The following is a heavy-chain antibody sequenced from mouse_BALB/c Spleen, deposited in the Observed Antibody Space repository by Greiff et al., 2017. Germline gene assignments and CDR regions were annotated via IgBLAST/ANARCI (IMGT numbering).Heavy chain of an antibody. J-gene: IGHJ2*01. CDR2: IYPSDSYT. V-gene: IGHV1-69*02. CDR3: TRSGADGYYLFDY. Sequence: QVQLQQPGAELVRPGASVKLSCKASGYTFTSYWINWVKQRPGQGLEWIGNIYPSDSYTNYNQKFKDKATLTVDKSSSTAYMQLSSPTSEDSAVYYCTRSGADGYYLFDYWGQGTTLTVSS. CDR1: GYTFTSYW. D-gene: IGHD2-3*01.